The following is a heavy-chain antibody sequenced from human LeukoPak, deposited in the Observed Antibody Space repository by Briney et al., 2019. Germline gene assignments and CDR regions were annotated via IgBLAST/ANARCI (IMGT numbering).Heavy chain of an antibody. J-gene: IGHJ4*02. V-gene: IGHV4-4*07. CDR1: GGSISSYY. CDR3: ARDNSRIDYSFWSGYYSDKNYFDY. Sequence: SETLSLTCTVSGGSISSYYWSWIRQPAGKGLEWIGRIYASGSTNYNPSLKSRVTMSLHTSKNQFSLNLTSVTAADTAVYYCARDNSRIDYSFWSGYYSDKNYFDYWGQGTLVTVSS. CDR2: IYASGST. D-gene: IGHD3-3*01.